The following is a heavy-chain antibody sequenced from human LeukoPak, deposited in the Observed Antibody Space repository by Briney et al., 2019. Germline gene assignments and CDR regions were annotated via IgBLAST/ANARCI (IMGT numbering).Heavy chain of an antibody. J-gene: IGHJ4*02. CDR1: GYTFTGYY. CDR2: INPNSGGT. Sequence: ASVKVSCKASGYTFTGYYVHWVRQAPGQGLEWMGRINPNSGGTNYAQNFQGRVTMTRDTSISTAYMELSRLRSDDTAVYYCAGYCSSTSCQIDYWGQGTLVTVSS. V-gene: IGHV1-2*06. D-gene: IGHD2-2*01. CDR3: AGYCSSTSCQIDY.